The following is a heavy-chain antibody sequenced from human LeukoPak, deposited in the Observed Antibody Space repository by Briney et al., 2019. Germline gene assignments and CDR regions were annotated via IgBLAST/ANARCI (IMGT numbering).Heavy chain of an antibody. CDR3: ARAYGSGSEYYMDV. CDR2: INHSGST. D-gene: IGHD3-10*01. Sequence: SETLSLTCSVYSGSFSGYYWSWIRQPPGKGLEWTGEINHSGSTNYNPSLKSRVTISVDTSKNQFSLKLSSVTAADTAVYYCARAYGSGSEYYMDVWGKGTTVTISS. CDR1: SGSFSGYY. J-gene: IGHJ6*03. V-gene: IGHV4-34*01.